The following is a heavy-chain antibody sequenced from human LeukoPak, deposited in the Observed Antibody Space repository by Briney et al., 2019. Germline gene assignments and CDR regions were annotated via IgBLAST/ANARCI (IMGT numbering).Heavy chain of an antibody. D-gene: IGHD3-16*01. CDR1: GFTFSSYA. CDR2: ISAGGGST. J-gene: IGHJ4*02. V-gene: IGHV3-23*01. CDR3: AKGESRRPASPLDY. Sequence: GGSLRLSCAASGFTFSSYAMSWVRQAPRERLNWVSTISAGGGSTYIADSVKGRVTISRDNSKNTLYLQMNSLRAEDTAVYYCAKGESRRPASPLDYWGQGTLVTVSS.